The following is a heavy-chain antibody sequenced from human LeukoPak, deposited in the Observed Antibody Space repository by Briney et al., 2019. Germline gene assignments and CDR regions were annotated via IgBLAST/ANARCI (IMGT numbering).Heavy chain of an antibody. Sequence: PGGSLRLSCAASGFTFSSYAMSWVRQAPGKGLEWVSAISGSGGSTYYADSVKGRFTISRDNSKNTLYLQMNSLRAEDTAVYYCAEDSSSWGNYYYYGMDVWGQGTTVTVSS. CDR3: AEDSSSWGNYYYYGMDV. CDR1: GFTFSSYA. V-gene: IGHV3-23*01. CDR2: ISGSGGST. J-gene: IGHJ6*02. D-gene: IGHD6-13*01.